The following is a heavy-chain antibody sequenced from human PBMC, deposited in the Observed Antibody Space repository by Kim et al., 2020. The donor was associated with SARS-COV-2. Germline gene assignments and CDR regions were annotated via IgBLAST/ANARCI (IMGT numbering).Heavy chain of an antibody. J-gene: IGHJ2*01. CDR3: ARRTHMTQTTVEGYFDL. CDR2: IYYSGST. V-gene: IGHV4-39*01. Sequence: SETLSLTCTVSGGSISSSSYYWGWIRQPPGKGLEWIGSIYYSGSTYYNPSLKSRVTISVDTSKNQFSLKLSSVTAADTAVYYCARRTHMTQTTVEGYFDLWGRGTLVTVSS. D-gene: IGHD4-17*01. CDR1: GGSISSSSYY.